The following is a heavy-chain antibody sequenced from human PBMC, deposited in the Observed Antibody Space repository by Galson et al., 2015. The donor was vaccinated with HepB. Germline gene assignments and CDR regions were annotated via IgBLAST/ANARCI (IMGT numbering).Heavy chain of an antibody. CDR2: IYPGDSDT. Sequence: QSGAEVKKPGESLKISCKGSGYSFTSYWIGWVRQMPGKGLEWMGIIYPGDSDTRYSPSFQGQVTISADKSISTAYLQWSSLKASDTAMYYCARQSGGYCSSTSCYEASAVAGTPYYYYMDVWGKGTTVTVSS. J-gene: IGHJ6*03. D-gene: IGHD2-2*01. V-gene: IGHV5-51*03. CDR3: ARQSGGYCSSTSCYEASAVAGTPYYYYMDV. CDR1: GYSFTSYW.